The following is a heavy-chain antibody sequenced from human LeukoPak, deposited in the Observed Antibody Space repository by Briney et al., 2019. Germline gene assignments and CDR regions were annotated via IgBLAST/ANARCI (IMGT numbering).Heavy chain of an antibody. CDR2: ISVYNGNT. V-gene: IGHV1-18*01. D-gene: IGHD3-10*01. CDR3: ARGLQYYYGSGVGDDAFDI. J-gene: IGHJ3*02. Sequence: ASVKVSCKASGYTFTSYGISWVRQAPGQGLEWMGWISVYNGNTNYAQKLQGRVTMTTDTSTSTAYMELRSLRSDDTAVYYCARGLQYYYGSGVGDDAFDIWGQGTMVTVSS. CDR1: GYTFTSYG.